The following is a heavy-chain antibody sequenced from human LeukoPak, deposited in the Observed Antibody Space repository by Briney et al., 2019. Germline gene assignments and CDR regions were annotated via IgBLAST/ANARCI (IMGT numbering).Heavy chain of an antibody. CDR1: GYTFTSYA. J-gene: IGHJ4*02. CDR2: INAGNGNT. D-gene: IGHD3-22*01. Sequence: GASVKVSCKASGYTFTSYAMHWVRQAPGQRLEWMGWINAGNGNTKYSQEFQGRVTITRDTSASTAYMELSSLRSEDMAVYYCARAVHQPHYYDSSGYYYVGPPDYWGQGTLVTVSS. V-gene: IGHV1-3*03. CDR3: ARAVHQPHYYDSSGYYYVGPPDY.